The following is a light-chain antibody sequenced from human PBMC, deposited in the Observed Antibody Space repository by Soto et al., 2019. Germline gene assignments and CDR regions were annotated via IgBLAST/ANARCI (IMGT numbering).Light chain of an antibody. CDR1: QSVISY. Sequence: EIVLTQSPATLSLSPGERATLSCRASQSVISYLAWYQQKPGQAPRLLIYDASNRATGIPARFSGSGSGTDFTLTISSLEPEDFAVYYWQQRSNGPPYTFGQGTKLEIK. V-gene: IGKV3-11*01. CDR3: QQRSNGPPYT. CDR2: DAS. J-gene: IGKJ2*01.